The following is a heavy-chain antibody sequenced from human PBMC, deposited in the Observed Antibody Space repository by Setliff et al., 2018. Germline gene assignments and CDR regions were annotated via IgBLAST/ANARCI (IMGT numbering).Heavy chain of an antibody. CDR1: GVSVSINNW. CDR2: VNHRGGT. CDR3: ARGESIGSGTVNLDR. D-gene: IGHD3-10*01. J-gene: IGHJ5*02. Sequence: PSETLSLTCAISGVSVSINNWWSWVRQPPGKGLEWIGEVNHRGGTYYSPSLKRRVTISVDKSKNQFSLKLTSVAAADTAVYYCARGESIGSGTVNLDRWGQGKLVTVSS. V-gene: IGHV4-4*02.